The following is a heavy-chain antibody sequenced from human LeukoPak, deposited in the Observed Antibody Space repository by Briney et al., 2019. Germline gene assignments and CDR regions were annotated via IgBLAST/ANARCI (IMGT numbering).Heavy chain of an antibody. CDR3: AARGYCSSTSCLLEY. CDR2: INSDGGST. CDR1: GFTFSSYW. V-gene: IGHV3-74*01. Sequence: GGSLRLSCAASGFTFSSYWMHWVRQAPGKGLMWVSHINSDGGSTSHADSVKGRFTISRDNAKSTLYLQMNSLRAEDTAVYYCAARGYCSSTSCLLEYWGQGTLVTVSS. J-gene: IGHJ4*02. D-gene: IGHD2-2*01.